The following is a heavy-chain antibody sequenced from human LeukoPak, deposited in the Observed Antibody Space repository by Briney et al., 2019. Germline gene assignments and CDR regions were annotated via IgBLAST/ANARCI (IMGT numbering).Heavy chain of an antibody. Sequence: GGSLRLSCAASGFTYGTYAVSWVRQAPGKGLDWVSAISDNGAATYYADSVQGRFTISRDNSKRTLFLQMNSLRAEDTAFYYCAKAELGVDTFFDYWGQGTLVTVSS. CDR2: ISDNGAAT. D-gene: IGHD3-3*01. CDR3: AKAELGVDTFFDY. J-gene: IGHJ4*02. CDR1: GFTYGTYA. V-gene: IGHV3-23*01.